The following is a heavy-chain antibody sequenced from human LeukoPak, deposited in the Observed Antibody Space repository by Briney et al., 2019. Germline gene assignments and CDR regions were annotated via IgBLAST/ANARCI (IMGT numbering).Heavy chain of an antibody. CDR2: INHSGST. CDR1: GGSFSGYY. J-gene: IGHJ6*02. V-gene: IGHV4-34*01. CDR3: ARDDIVVVVAATRLNYYYGMDV. Sequence: PSETLPLTCAVYGGSFSGYYWSWIRQPPGKGLEWIGEINHSGSTNYNPSLKSRVTISVDTSKNQFSLKLSSVTAADTAVYYCARDDIVVVVAATRLNYYYGMDVWGQGTTVTVSS. D-gene: IGHD2-15*01.